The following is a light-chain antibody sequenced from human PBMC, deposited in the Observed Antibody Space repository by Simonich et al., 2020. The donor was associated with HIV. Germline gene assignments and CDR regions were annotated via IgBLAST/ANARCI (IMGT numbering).Light chain of an antibody. CDR2: DNN. CDR1: SSNIESNY. V-gene: IGLV1-51*01. CDR3: GTWDSSLSTRV. J-gene: IGLJ3*02. Sequence: QSVLTQPPSASGTPGQRVTISCSGSSSNIESNYVYWYQQLPGTAPKLLIYDNNKRPSGIPDRFSGSKSGTSATLGITGLQTGDEADYYCGTWDSSLSTRVFGGGTKLTVL.